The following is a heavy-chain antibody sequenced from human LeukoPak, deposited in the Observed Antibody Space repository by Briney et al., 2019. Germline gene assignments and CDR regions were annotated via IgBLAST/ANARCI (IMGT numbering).Heavy chain of an antibody. D-gene: IGHD4-17*01. V-gene: IGHV4-59*08. CDR1: GGSISSYS. J-gene: IGHJ5*02. Sequence: SETLSLTCTVSGGSISSYSWSWIRQPPGKGLEWIGYIYYSGSTNYNPSLKSRLTISVDTSKNQFSLKLSSVTAADTAVYYSARGMTTGPDPWGQGTLVTVSS. CDR3: ARGMTTGPDP. CDR2: IYYSGST.